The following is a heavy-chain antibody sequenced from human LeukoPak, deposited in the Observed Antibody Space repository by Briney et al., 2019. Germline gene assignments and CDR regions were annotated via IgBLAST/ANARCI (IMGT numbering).Heavy chain of an antibody. CDR3: ARGLLDSY. CDR2: INHSGNT. CDR1: GGSFSGYY. D-gene: IGHD3-16*01. V-gene: IGHV4-34*01. J-gene: IGHJ4*02. Sequence: SETLSLTCAVYGGSFSGYYWTWIRHPPGKGLEWLGEINHSGNTNYNPSLKSRVTISVDTSKNQFSLNLSSVTAADTAVYYCARGLLDSYWGQGTLVTVSS.